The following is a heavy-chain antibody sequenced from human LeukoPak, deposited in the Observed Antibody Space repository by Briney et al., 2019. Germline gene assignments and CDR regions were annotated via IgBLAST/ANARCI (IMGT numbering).Heavy chain of an antibody. Sequence: SETLSLTCTVSGGSISSGGYYWSWIRQHPGKGLEWIGYIYYSGSTYYNPSLKSRVTISVDTSKNQFSLKLSSVTAADTAVYYCARVPYSSSFHFDYWGQGTLVTVSS. CDR1: GGSISSGGYY. CDR2: IYYSGST. D-gene: IGHD6-6*01. V-gene: IGHV4-31*03. J-gene: IGHJ4*02. CDR3: ARVPYSSSFHFDY.